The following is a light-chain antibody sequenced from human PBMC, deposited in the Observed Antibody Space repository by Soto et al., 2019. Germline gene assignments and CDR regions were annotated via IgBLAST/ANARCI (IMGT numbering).Light chain of an antibody. Sequence: DIQMTQSPSSLSASVGDRVTITCRASQSISSYLNWYQQKPGKAPKLLIYAASSLQSGVPSRFGGSGSGTDFTLTISSLQPEDFATYYCQQSYSTLPIFTFGPGTKVDIK. J-gene: IGKJ3*01. V-gene: IGKV1-39*01. CDR3: QQSYSTLPIFT. CDR1: QSISSY. CDR2: AAS.